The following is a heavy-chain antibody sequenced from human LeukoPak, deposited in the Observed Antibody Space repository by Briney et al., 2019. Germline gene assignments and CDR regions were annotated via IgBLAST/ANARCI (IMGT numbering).Heavy chain of an antibody. Sequence: ASVKVSCKASGYTFTSYGISWVRQAPGQGLEWMGWISAYNGNTNYAQKLQGRVTMTTDTSTSTAYMELRSLRSDDTAVYYCARNYYGSGSYYKAWLGLQIPYYYFDYWGQGTLVTVSS. CDR2: ISAYNGNT. CDR3: ARNYYGSGSYYKAWLGLQIPYYYFDY. D-gene: IGHD3-10*01. J-gene: IGHJ4*02. V-gene: IGHV1-18*01. CDR1: GYTFTSYG.